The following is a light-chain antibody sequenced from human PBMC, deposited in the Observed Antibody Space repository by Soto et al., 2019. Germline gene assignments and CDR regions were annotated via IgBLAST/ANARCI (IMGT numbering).Light chain of an antibody. CDR1: QTVXSW. V-gene: IGKV1-5*03. CDR2: KAA. CDR3: QQYKSYSEA. Sequence: LRLSHSASPVSGAIGDRVTITCRASQTVXSWLGWYQQKPGKAPKVLXDKAATLKRGGPSRFSGSGSGTEFTLTISSLQPKYFATYYCQQYKSYSEAFGQGTKVDIK. J-gene: IGKJ1*01.